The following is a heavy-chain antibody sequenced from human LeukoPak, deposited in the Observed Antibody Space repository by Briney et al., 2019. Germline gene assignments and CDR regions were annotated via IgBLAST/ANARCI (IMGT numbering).Heavy chain of an antibody. V-gene: IGHV1-69*05. D-gene: IGHD3-3*01. CDR1: GGTFSSYA. CDR2: IIPIFGTA. J-gene: IGHJ3*02. Sequence: SVKVSCKASGGTFSSYAISWVRQAPGQGLEWMGGIIPIFGTANYAQKFQGRVTITTDESTSTAYMELSSLRSEDTAVYYCARDRGATRIFGVAPQPNHDAFDIWGQGTMVTVSS. CDR3: ARDRGATRIFGVAPQPNHDAFDI.